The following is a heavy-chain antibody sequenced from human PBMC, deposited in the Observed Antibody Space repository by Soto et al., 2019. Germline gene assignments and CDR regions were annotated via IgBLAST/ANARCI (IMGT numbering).Heavy chain of an antibody. Sequence: SVKVSCKASGGTFSSYTISLVRQAPGQGLEWMGRIIPILGIANYAQKFQGRVTITADKSTSTAYMELSSLRSEDTAVYYCARGVPAAMSDYYYYYYMDVWGKGTTVTVSS. V-gene: IGHV1-69*02. D-gene: IGHD2-2*01. J-gene: IGHJ6*03. CDR2: IIPILGIA. CDR1: GGTFSSYT. CDR3: ARGVPAAMSDYYYYYYMDV.